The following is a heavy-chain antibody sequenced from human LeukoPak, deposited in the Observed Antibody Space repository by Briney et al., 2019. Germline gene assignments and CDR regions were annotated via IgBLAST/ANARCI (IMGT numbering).Heavy chain of an antibody. J-gene: IGHJ4*02. CDR3: ARASSYYDILTGYYTRGDFDY. V-gene: IGHV4-59*01. CDR2: IYYSGST. Sequence: SETLSLTCAVYGESFSGYYWSWIHQPPGKGLEWIGYIYYSGSTNYNPSLKSRVTISVDTSKNQFSLKLSSVTAADTAVYYCARASSYYDILTGYYTRGDFDYWGQGTLVTVSS. CDR1: GESFSGYY. D-gene: IGHD3-9*01.